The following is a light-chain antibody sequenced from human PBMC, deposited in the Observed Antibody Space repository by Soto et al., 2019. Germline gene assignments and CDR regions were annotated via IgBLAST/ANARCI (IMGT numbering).Light chain of an antibody. Sequence: EIVLPPSPATLSLSPGERATLSCRASQSVSSNYLAWYQQKPGQAPRLLIYGASTRATGVPDRFSGSGSGTDFTLTISRLEPEDFAVYHCQQYGSLSWTFGQGTKVDI. CDR1: QSVSSNY. V-gene: IGKV3-20*01. CDR2: GAS. CDR3: QQYGSLSWT. J-gene: IGKJ1*01.